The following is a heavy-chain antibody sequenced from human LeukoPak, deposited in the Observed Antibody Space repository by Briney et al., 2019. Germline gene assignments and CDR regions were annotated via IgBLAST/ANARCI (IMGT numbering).Heavy chain of an antibody. J-gene: IGHJ4*02. D-gene: IGHD3-10*01. CDR3: VAGSSTL. Sequence: SGGSLRLSCAASGFTLSTYWMHWVRQAPGKGLVWVSRINSDGSNTTYADSVKGRFTISRDNAKNTLYLQMNSLGVEDTAVYYCVAGSSTLRGQGTLVTVSS. CDR1: GFTLSTYW. V-gene: IGHV3-74*01. CDR2: INSDGSNT.